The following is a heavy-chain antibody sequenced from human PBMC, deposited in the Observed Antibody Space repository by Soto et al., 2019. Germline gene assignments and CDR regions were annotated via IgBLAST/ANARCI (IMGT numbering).Heavy chain of an antibody. CDR1: GGSITSSTFS. D-gene: IGHD2-15*01. V-gene: IGHV4-39*01. Sequence: QLQLQESGPELLKPSETLSLTCTVSGGSITSSTFSWGWIRQPPGKGLEWLGSIYYSGSTYYNPSLKSRVTLSVDTSKNQLSLKLKSVTAADTAVYYCAGPGDCSGGTCHENWFDPWGQGSLVTVSS. CDR3: AGPGDCSGGTCHENWFDP. J-gene: IGHJ5*02. CDR2: IYYSGST.